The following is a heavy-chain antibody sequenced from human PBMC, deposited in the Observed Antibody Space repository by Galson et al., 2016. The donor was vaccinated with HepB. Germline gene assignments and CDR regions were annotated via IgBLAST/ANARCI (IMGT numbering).Heavy chain of an antibody. Sequence: SLRLSCAASGFAFNTYTMSWVRQVSGKGLEWVSAIRGSGDFTHYADSVKGRFSSSRDNSKNTLFLQMNSLRVEDTAVYYCAKVADGARMDVGGKGTTVTVSA. CDR1: GFAFNTYT. CDR3: AKVADGARMDV. D-gene: IGHD3-16*01. CDR2: IRGSGDFT. V-gene: IGHV3-23*01. J-gene: IGHJ6*04.